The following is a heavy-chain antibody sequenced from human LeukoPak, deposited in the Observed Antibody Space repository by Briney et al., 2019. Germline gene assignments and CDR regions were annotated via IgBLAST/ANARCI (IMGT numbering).Heavy chain of an antibody. D-gene: IGHD2-8*01. Sequence: SETLSLTCTVSGGTISSYYWSWIRQPPGQGLEWIGEVYLSGLTNYNPSLSSRVIMALDTSKNHLSLHLTSGTAADAAVYYCSRENGAFSPFGYWGQGYLVTVLS. J-gene: IGHJ4*02. CDR1: GGTISSYY. V-gene: IGHV4-59*12. CDR2: VYLSGLT. CDR3: SRENGAFSPFGY.